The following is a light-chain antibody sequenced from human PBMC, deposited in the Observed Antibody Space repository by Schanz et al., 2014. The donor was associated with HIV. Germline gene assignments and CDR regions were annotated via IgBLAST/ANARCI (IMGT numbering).Light chain of an antibody. CDR1: SSDVGSYNL. CDR2: DVS. J-gene: IGLJ3*02. CDR3: SSYTSSSTLE. Sequence: QSALTQPASVSGSPGQSITISCTGTSSDVGSYNLVSWYQQHPGKAPKLMIYDVSNRPSGVSNRFSGSKSGNTASLTISGLQAEDEADYYCSSYTSSSTLEFGGGTKLTVL. V-gene: IGLV2-14*02.